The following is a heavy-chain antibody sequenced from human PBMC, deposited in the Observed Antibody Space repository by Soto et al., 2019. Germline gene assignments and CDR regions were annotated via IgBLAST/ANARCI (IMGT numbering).Heavy chain of an antibody. CDR1: GYTFTSYY. V-gene: IGHV1-46*01. CDR2: INPSGGST. Sequence: ASVKVSCKASGYTFTSYYMHWVRQAPGQGLEWMGIINPSGGSTSYAQKFQGRVTMTRDTPTSTVYMELSSLRSEDTAVYYCARDRTESSGWSYYYYGMDVWGQGTTVTV. CDR3: ARDRTESSGWSYYYYGMDV. J-gene: IGHJ6*02. D-gene: IGHD3-22*01.